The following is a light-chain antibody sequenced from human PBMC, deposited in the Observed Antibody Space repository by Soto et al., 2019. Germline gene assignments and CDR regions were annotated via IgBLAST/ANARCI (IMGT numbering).Light chain of an antibody. CDR3: KQYGSSPIT. J-gene: IGKJ5*01. CDR2: GAS. Sequence: EIVLTQSLATLYLSPGERANLFCRASESVSSYLAWYQQKPGQAPRLLIYGASSRATGIPDRFSGSGSGTDFTLTISRLEPEEFAVYYCKQYGSSPITVGNGTRLEIK. V-gene: IGKV3-20*01. CDR1: ESVSSY.